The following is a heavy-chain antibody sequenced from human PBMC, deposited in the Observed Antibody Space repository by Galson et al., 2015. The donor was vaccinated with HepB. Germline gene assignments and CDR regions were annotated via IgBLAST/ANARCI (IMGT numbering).Heavy chain of an antibody. Sequence: SETLSLTCTVSGGSIGSSYWSWIRRPPGKGPEWIGYIHHTGSTKYNPSLKSRVTMSIDTSMNQFSLQLSSVNAADTAVYYCARGPRALVGSTTSYHAMDVWGQGTTVTVSS. J-gene: IGHJ6*02. CDR1: GGSIGSSY. D-gene: IGHD1-26*01. CDR3: ARGPRALVGSTTSYHAMDV. V-gene: IGHV4-59*01. CDR2: IHHTGST.